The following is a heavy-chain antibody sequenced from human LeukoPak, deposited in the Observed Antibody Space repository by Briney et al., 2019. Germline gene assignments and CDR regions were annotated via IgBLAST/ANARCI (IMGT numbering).Heavy chain of an antibody. Sequence: SQTLSLTCTVSGGSISSGDYYWSWLRQPPGKGLEWIGYIYYSGSTYYNPSLKSRVTISVDTSKNQFSLKLSSVTAADTAVYYCARESRRGELLRPGGYYFDYWGQGTLVTVSS. D-gene: IGHD1-26*01. CDR2: IYYSGST. J-gene: IGHJ4*02. V-gene: IGHV4-30-4*01. CDR3: ARESRRGELLRPGGYYFDY. CDR1: GGSISSGDYY.